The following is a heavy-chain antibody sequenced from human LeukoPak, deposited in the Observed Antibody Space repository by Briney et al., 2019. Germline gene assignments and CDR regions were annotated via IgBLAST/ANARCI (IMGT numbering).Heavy chain of an antibody. J-gene: IGHJ4*02. D-gene: IGHD3-10*01. CDR2: INHSGST. V-gene: IGHV4-34*01. CDR3: ARGRGYYYGSGSLDY. Sequence: SETLSLTCAVYGGSFSGYYWSWIRQPPGKGLEWIGEINHSGSTNYNPSLKSRVTISVDTSKNQFSLKLSSVTAADTAVYYCARGRGYYYGSGSLDYWGQGTLVTVSS. CDR1: GGSFSGYY.